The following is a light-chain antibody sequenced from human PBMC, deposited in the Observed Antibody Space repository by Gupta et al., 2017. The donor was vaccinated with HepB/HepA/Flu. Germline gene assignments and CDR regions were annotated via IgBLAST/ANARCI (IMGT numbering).Light chain of an antibody. CDR1: TGTVTSDYF. CDR3: LLYVGSGVWL. CDR2: ETV. Sequence: QTVVTQAPSLTVSPGWTVTLTCASSTGTVTSDYFANWFQQKPGQPPRALIYETVNKHSWTPARFSGSLLGGKAALTLSGVQPEDEADYYCLLYVGSGVWLFGGGTKLTVL. V-gene: IGLV7-43*01. J-gene: IGLJ3*02.